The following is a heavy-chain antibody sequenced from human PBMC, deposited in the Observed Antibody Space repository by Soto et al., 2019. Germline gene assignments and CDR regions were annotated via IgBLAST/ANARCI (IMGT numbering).Heavy chain of an antibody. D-gene: IGHD3-22*01. V-gene: IGHV3-11*01. Sequence: GGSLRLSCAASGFTSSDYYMSWIRQAPGKGLEWVSYISSSGSSIYYADSVKGRFTISRDNAKNSLYLQMNSLRAEDTAVYYCARPPFYYDSSYSGYWGQGTLVTVSS. CDR2: ISSSGSSI. J-gene: IGHJ4*02. CDR1: GFTSSDYY. CDR3: ARPPFYYDSSYSGY.